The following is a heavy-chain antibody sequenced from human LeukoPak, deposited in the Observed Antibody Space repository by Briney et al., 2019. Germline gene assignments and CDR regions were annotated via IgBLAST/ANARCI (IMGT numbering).Heavy chain of an antibody. CDR2: ISSNSEYI. V-gene: IGHV3-21*01. CDR1: GFAFSSYS. J-gene: IGHJ4*02. Sequence: GGSLRLSCAASGFAFSSYSLNWVRQAPGKGLEWVSCISSNSEYIYYADSVRGRFTISRDNAKNSLYLQMNSLRAEDTAVYYCARDSAEYYFDYWGQGTLVTVSS. CDR3: ARDSAEYYFDY.